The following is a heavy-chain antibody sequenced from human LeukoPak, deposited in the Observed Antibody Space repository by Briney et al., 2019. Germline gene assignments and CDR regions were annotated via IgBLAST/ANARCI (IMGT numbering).Heavy chain of an antibody. J-gene: IGHJ5*02. CDR2: VSYDGSNK. V-gene: IGHV3-30-3*01. Sequence: SCKASGGTFSSYAMHWVRQAPGKGLEWVTVVSYDGSNKYYADSVKGRFTISRDNSKNTLYLQMNSLRAEDTAVYYCARSHCGSISCYERGWFDPWGQGTLVTVSS. D-gene: IGHD2-2*01. CDR3: ARSHCGSISCYERGWFDP. CDR1: GGTFSSYA.